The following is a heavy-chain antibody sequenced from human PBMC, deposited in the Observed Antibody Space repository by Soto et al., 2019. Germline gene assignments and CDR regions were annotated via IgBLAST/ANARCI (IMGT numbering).Heavy chain of an antibody. CDR2: INHSGST. V-gene: IGHV4-34*01. J-gene: IGHJ4*02. CDR1: GGSFSGYY. Sequence: PSETLSLTCAVYGGSFSGYYWSWIRQPPGKGLEWIGEINHSGSTNYNPSLKSRVTISVDTSKNQFSLKLSSVTAADTAVYYCARGDSSSPGSVRGNDYWGQGTLVTVSS. D-gene: IGHD6-6*01. CDR3: ARGDSSSPGSVRGNDY.